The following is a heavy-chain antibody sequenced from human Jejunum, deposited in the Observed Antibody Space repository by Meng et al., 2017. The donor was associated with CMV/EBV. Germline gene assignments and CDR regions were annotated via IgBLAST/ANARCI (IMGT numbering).Heavy chain of an antibody. CDR1: GDSIKNNSHF. Sequence: LQLQESATGLGKPSETLSLSCTVSGDSIKNNSHFWGWIRQPPGKGLEWIGTIYYTGTTYNNPSLKSRVAISIDTSKNQFSLKLTSVTAADTAIYYCARGIYDFWEPDYWGQGTLVTVSS. V-gene: IGHV4-39*07. CDR3: ARGIYDFWEPDY. D-gene: IGHD3-3*01. J-gene: IGHJ4*02. CDR2: IYYTGTT.